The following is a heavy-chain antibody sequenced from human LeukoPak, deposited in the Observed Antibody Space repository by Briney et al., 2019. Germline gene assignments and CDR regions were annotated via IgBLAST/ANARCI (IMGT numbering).Heavy chain of an antibody. V-gene: IGHV4-59*01. J-gene: IGHJ4*02. CDR1: GGSISSYY. Sequence: SETLSLTCSVSGGSISSYYWSWIRQPPGKGLEWIGYIYYSGSTKYNPSLESRATISVDTSKSQFSLKLSSVTTADTAVYYCARGGGSPEFWGQGTQVTVSS. CDR3: ARGGGSPEF. D-gene: IGHD1-26*01. CDR2: IYYSGST.